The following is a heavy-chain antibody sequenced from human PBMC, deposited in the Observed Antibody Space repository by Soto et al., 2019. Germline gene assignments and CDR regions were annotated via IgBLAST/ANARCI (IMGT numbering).Heavy chain of an antibody. Sequence: EVQLLESWGGLVQPGGSLRLSCAASGFSFSTYAMSWVRQAPGKGLEWVSSISGCGGSIYYADSVKGRFTISRDNSKNTLYLQIKRPRVEDTAVYSCAKSPAGISVLVVVNTLPLDYWGPAILMTVSS. V-gene: IGHV3-23*01. D-gene: IGHD2-15*01. J-gene: IGHJ4*02. CDR1: GFSFSTYA. CDR2: ISGCGGSI. CDR3: AKSPAGISVLVVVNTLPLDY.